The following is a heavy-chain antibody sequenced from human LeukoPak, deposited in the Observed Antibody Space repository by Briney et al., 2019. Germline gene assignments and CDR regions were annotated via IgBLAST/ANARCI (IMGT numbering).Heavy chain of an antibody. D-gene: IGHD6-19*01. Sequence: SVKVSCKASGGTFSSYAISWVRQAPGQGLEWMGGIIPIFGTANYAQKFQGRVTITADESTSTAYMELSSLRSEDTAVYYCARERIAVAGNGWFDPWGQGTLVTVSS. V-gene: IGHV1-69*13. CDR2: IIPIFGTA. CDR3: ARERIAVAGNGWFDP. J-gene: IGHJ5*02. CDR1: GGTFSSYA.